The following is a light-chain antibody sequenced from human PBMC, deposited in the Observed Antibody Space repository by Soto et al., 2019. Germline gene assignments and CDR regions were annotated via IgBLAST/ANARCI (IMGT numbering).Light chain of an antibody. CDR1: KSDIGVYHY. J-gene: IGLJ3*02. CDR3: TSFTTTNIWV. V-gene: IGLV2-14*01. CDR2: EVT. Sequence: QSVLTQPASVSGSPGQSITIACTGTKSDIGVYHYVSWYQQHPGKAPKLVICEVTNRPSGVSSRFSGSKSGNTAYLTISGLRAEDEADYYCTSFTTTNIWVFGGGTKLTVL.